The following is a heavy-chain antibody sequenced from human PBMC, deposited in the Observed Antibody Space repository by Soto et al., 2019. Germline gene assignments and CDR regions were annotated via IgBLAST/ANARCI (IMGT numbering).Heavy chain of an antibody. CDR3: ANIVWGGASFYN. V-gene: IGHV4-59*02. J-gene: IGHJ4*02. CDR2: IHYGGST. Sequence: QVQLQESGPGLVKPSETLSLTCTFSGDSVSSFYWSWLRQSPGKGLEWLAYIHYGGSTNSNPSLRSRVTISLDTSKNQFSLTLSSVTTADTAIYYCANIVWGGASFYNWGQGTLVTVSS. CDR1: GDSVSSFY. D-gene: IGHD3-16*01.